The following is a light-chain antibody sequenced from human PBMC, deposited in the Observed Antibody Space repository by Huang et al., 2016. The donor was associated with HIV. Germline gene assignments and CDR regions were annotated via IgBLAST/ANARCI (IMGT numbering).Light chain of an antibody. V-gene: IGKV1D-12*01. CDR2: AAS. CDR1: QGIDSG. J-gene: IGKJ2*01. CDR3: LQTNSFPYT. Sequence: DIQMTQSPSSVTAFVGDRVTITCRASQGIDSGLAWYQQRPGKAPKVLIYAASSLQGVVPSRFSVCGSGTDFSLTINTLQPEDFATYYCLQTNSFPYTFGQGTNLEI.